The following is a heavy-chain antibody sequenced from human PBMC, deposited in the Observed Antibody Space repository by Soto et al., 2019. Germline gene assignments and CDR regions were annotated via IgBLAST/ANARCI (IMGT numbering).Heavy chain of an antibody. D-gene: IGHD5-18*01. CDR3: ARDPGYSYGTQFDY. V-gene: IGHV3-23*01. Sequence: PGGSLRLSCAASGFTFSSYAMSWVRQAPGKGLEWVSAISGSGGSTYYADSVKGRFTISRDNSKNTLYLQMNSLRAEDTALYYCARDPGYSYGTQFDYWGQGTLVTVSS. J-gene: IGHJ4*02. CDR1: GFTFSSYA. CDR2: ISGSGGST.